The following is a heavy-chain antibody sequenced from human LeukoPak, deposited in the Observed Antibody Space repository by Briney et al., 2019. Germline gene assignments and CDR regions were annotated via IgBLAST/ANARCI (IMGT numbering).Heavy chain of an antibody. CDR2: ISGSGATT. V-gene: IGHV3-23*01. Sequence: PGGSLKLSCAASGFTFSSYPMSWVRQAPGKGLEWVSGISGSGATTYYADFVKGRFTISRDNSKNMLYVQMNSLRDEDTAVYYCAKGHYCDRNGYCGSDYWGQGTLVTVSS. CDR3: AKGHYCDRNGYCGSDY. J-gene: IGHJ4*02. D-gene: IGHD3-22*01. CDR1: GFTFSSYP.